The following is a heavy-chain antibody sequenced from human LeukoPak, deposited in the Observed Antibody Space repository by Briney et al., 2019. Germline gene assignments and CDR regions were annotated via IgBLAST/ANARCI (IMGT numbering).Heavy chain of an antibody. V-gene: IGHV5-10-1*01. Sequence: KPGESLRISCKGSGYRFASYLISWVRQMPGKGLEWMGRIDPSDSHTNYSPSFQGHVTISGDKSISTAYLQWSRLKASDTAMYYCARQYHYDSSGYPYAFEIWGPGTLVTVSS. CDR1: GYRFASYL. CDR2: IDPSDSHT. D-gene: IGHD3-22*01. CDR3: ARQYHYDSSGYPYAFEI. J-gene: IGHJ3*02.